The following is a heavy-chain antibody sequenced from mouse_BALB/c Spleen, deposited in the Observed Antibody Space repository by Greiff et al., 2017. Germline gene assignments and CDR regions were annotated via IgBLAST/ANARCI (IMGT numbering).Heavy chain of an antibody. Sequence: EVQLQQSGAELVKPGASVKLSCTASGFNIKDTYMHWVKQRPEQGLEWIGRIDPANGNTKYDPKFQGKATITADTSSNTAYLQLSSLTSEDTAVYYCATLGVYYAMDYWGQGTSVTVSS. CDR2: IDPANGNT. CDR1: GFNIKDTY. CDR3: ATLGVYYAMDY. V-gene: IGHV14-3*02. J-gene: IGHJ4*01.